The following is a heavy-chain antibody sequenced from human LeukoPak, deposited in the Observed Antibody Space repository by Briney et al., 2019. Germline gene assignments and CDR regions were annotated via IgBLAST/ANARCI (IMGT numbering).Heavy chain of an antibody. Sequence: TSETLSLTCAVYGESFSGYYWTWIRQSPGKGLEWIGEINHSGSTNYNPSLKSRATVSVDTSKRQFSLKLRSVTDADTALYYCARRGSASTLDYWGQGTLVTVSS. CDR3: ARRGSASTLDY. D-gene: IGHD2-2*01. J-gene: IGHJ4*02. CDR1: GESFSGYY. V-gene: IGHV4-34*01. CDR2: INHSGST.